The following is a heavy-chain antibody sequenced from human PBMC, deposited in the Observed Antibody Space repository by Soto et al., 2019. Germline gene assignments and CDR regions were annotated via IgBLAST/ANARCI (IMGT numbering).Heavy chain of an antibody. D-gene: IGHD4-17*01. Sequence: QVQLQESGPGLVKPSGTLSLTCAVSGGSISSSNWWSWVRQPPGKGLEWIGEIYHSGSTNYNPSLNRRVTIAVDKPTNQFSLKLSSVTAADTAVYYCAILDYGGNDNWFDPWGQGTLVTVSS. CDR1: GGSISSSNW. CDR2: IYHSGST. J-gene: IGHJ5*02. V-gene: IGHV4-4*02. CDR3: AILDYGGNDNWFDP.